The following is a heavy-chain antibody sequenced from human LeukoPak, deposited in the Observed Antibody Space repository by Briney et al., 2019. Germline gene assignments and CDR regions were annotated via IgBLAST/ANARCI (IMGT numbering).Heavy chain of an antibody. CDR1: GFIFNNFG. Sequence: GGSLRLSCTASGFIFNNFGLMWVRQAPGKGLEWVSAISNDGGGTTYADFVKGRFTISRDNSKNTLFLQMNSLRAEDTAVYYCAKGVGTTPAGGWFDPWGQGTLVTVSS. CDR3: AKGVGTTPAGGWFDP. D-gene: IGHD1-14*01. V-gene: IGHV3-23*01. CDR2: ISNDGGGT. J-gene: IGHJ5*02.